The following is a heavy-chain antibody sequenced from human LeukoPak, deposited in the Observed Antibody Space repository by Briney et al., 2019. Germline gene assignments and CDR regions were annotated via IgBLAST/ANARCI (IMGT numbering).Heavy chain of an antibody. V-gene: IGHV4-4*02. Sequence: SETLSLTCAVSGGSISSSNWWSWVRQPPGKGLEWIGQIYHSGSINYNPSLKSRVAISVDKSKNQFSLNLNSVTAADTAVYYCARLGLLWFGGPTYFDLWGRGTLVTVSS. D-gene: IGHD3-10*01. CDR2: IYHSGSI. CDR1: GGSISSSNW. J-gene: IGHJ2*01. CDR3: ARLGLLWFGGPTYFDL.